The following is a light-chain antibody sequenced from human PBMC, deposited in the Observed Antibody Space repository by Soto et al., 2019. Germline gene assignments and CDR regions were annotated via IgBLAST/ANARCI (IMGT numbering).Light chain of an antibody. V-gene: IGKV2-30*02. CDR3: LQGTHWPWT. CDR2: RVS. Sequence: DVVMTQSPLSLPVTLGQPASISCRSSQSLVHSDGNTYLNWFQQRPGQSPRRLIYRVSNRDSGVPDRFGGSGSGADFTLNISRVEAEDVGVYYCLQGTHWPWTFGQGTKVEIK. J-gene: IGKJ1*01. CDR1: QSLVHSDGNTY.